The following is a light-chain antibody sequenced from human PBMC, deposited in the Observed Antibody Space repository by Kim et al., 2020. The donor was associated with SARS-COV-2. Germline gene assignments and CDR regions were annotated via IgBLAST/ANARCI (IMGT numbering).Light chain of an antibody. Sequence: QRVTISCSGSSSNIGSNTVRWYQQFPGTAPQLLIYSDNRRPSGVPDRFSASKSGSSASRAISGLQSDDEADYYCAAWDDSLNGRGVFGGGTQLTVL. CDR1: SSNIGSNT. V-gene: IGLV1-44*01. CDR3: AAWDDSLNGRGV. CDR2: SDN. J-gene: IGLJ3*02.